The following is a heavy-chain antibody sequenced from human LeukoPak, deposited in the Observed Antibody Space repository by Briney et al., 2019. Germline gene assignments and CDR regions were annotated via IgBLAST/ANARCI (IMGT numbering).Heavy chain of an antibody. J-gene: IGHJ6*02. CDR2: IYPGDSDT. Sequence: KDGESLNISCKGSGYSFTSYWIGWVRQMPGKGLEWMGIIYPGDSDTRYSPSFQGQVTISADKSISTAYLQWSSLKASDTAMYYCARHLGDGYNSGYYYYYGMDVWGQGTTVTVSS. CDR1: GYSFTSYW. V-gene: IGHV5-51*01. D-gene: IGHD5-24*01. CDR3: ARHLGDGYNSGYYYYYGMDV.